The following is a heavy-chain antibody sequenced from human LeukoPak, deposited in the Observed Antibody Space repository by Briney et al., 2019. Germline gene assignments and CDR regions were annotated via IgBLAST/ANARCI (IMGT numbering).Heavy chain of an antibody. CDR2: INPSGGST. CDR3: ARGYYDFWSGLTNWFDP. Sequence: GASVTVSFTASGYTFTSYYMHWVRQAPGQGLEWMGIINPSGGSTSYAQKFQGRVTMTRDTSTSTVYMKLSSLRSEDTAVYYCARGYYDFWSGLTNWFDPWGQGTLVTVSS. J-gene: IGHJ5*02. CDR1: GYTFTSYY. D-gene: IGHD3-3*01. V-gene: IGHV1-46*01.